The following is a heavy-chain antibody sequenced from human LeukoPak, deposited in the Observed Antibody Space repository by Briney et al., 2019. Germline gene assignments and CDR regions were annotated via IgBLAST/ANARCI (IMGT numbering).Heavy chain of an antibody. J-gene: IGHJ4*02. V-gene: IGHV1-18*01. CDR1: GYTFTSYG. CDR3: ARTKRGYSYGYDDY. CDR2: ISAHNGNT. D-gene: IGHD5-18*01. Sequence: ASVKVSCKASGYTFTSYGISWVRQAPGQGLEWMGWISAHNGNTNYAQKLQGRVTMTTDTSTSTAYMELRSLRSDDTAVYYCARTKRGYSYGYDDYWGQGTLVTVSS.